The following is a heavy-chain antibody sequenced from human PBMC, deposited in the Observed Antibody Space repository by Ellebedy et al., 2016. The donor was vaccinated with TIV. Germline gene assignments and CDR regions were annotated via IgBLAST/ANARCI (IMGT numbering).Heavy chain of an antibody. D-gene: IGHD3-22*01. CDR2: VSPYDGNT. Sequence: AASVKVSCKASGYTLMSYGICWVRQAPGQGLEWMGWVSPYDGNTNYAQKFQGRVTITADKSTSTAYMELSSLRSEDTAVYYCARGLPYYYDSSGYWGRYWGQGTLVTVSS. J-gene: IGHJ4*02. V-gene: IGHV1-18*01. CDR3: ARGLPYYYDSSGYWGRY. CDR1: GYTLMSYG.